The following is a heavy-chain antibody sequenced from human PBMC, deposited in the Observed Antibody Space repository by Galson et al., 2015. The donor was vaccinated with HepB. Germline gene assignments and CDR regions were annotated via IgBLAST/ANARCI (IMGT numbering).Heavy chain of an antibody. D-gene: IGHD3-16*01. Sequence: SLRLSCATSGFTFGLDWMDWVRQVPGKGLVWISRINRDGTTKTYADFGQGRFTISRDNARNRLYLQMNSLRVEDTAIYYCVSTERGWGQGALVIVSS. J-gene: IGHJ4*02. V-gene: IGHV3-74*01. CDR2: INRDGTTK. CDR1: GFTFGLDW. CDR3: VSTERG.